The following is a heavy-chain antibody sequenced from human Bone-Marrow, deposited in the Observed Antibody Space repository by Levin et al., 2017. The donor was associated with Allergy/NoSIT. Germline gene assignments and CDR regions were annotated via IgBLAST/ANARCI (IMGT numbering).Heavy chain of an antibody. D-gene: IGHD5-24*01. CDR1: GASIASFY. V-gene: IGHV4-59*01. J-gene: IGHJ4*02. CDR3: ALLRRDESY. Sequence: SCSVSGASIASFYWSWIRQSPGKGLEWIGYIFYVGGTNFNPSLEGRATISIDKSKKQFSLNLTSVTAADTAIYYCALLRRDESYWGQGSLVTVSS. CDR2: IFYVGGT.